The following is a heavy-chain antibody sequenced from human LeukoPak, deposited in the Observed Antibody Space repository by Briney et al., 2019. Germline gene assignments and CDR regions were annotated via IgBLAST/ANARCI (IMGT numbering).Heavy chain of an antibody. V-gene: IGHV3-21*01. CDR3: ASGRGLGGSGYYTGSR. Sequence: GGSLRLSCAASGFTFDDYGMSWVRQAPGKGLEWVSSISSSSSYIYYADSVKGRFTISRDNAKNSLYLQMNSLRAEDTAVYYCASGRGLGGSGYYTGSRWGQGTLVTVSS. CDR1: GFTFDDYG. J-gene: IGHJ4*02. D-gene: IGHD3-3*01. CDR2: ISSSSSYI.